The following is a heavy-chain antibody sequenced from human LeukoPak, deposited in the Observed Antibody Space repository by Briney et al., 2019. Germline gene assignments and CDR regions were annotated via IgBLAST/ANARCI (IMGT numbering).Heavy chain of an antibody. CDR1: GGTFSSYA. Sequence: GASVKVSCKASGGTFSSYAISWVRQAPGQGLEWMGGIIPIFGTANYAQKFQGRVTMTRDTSISTAYMELSRLRSDDTAVYYCARGLYYYDSSGTGDWGQGTLVTVSS. CDR2: IIPIFGTA. V-gene: IGHV1-69*05. D-gene: IGHD3-22*01. J-gene: IGHJ4*02. CDR3: ARGLYYYDSSGTGD.